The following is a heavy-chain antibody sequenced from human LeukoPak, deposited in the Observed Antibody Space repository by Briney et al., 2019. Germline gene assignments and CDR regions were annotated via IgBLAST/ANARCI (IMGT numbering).Heavy chain of an antibody. CDR1: GFTFSSYG. D-gene: IGHD3-10*01. Sequence: GGSLRLSCAASGFTFSSYGMHWGRQAPGQGLEWVAVIWYDGSNKYYADSVKGRFTISRDNSKNTLYLQMNSLRAEDTAVYYCARNPYGSGSYAAYWGQGTLVTVSS. J-gene: IGHJ4*02. CDR2: IWYDGSNK. CDR3: ARNPYGSGSYAAY. V-gene: IGHV3-33*01.